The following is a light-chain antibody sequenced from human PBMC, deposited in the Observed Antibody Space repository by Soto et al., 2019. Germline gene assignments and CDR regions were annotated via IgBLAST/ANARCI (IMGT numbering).Light chain of an antibody. V-gene: IGKV1-12*01. CDR1: QGISSR. J-gene: IGKJ4*01. Sequence: DIHMTQSPSSVSASVGDRVTITCRASQGISSRLAWYQQKPGKAPNLLIYAASSLQSGVPSRFSGSGSETDFTLTIGSLQPEDFATYYCQQSNSFPLTFGGGTKVEIK. CDR3: QQSNSFPLT. CDR2: AAS.